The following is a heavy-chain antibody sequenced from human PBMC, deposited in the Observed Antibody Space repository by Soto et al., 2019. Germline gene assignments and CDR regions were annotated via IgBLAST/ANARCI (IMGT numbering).Heavy chain of an antibody. V-gene: IGHV3-73*01. CDR2: IRSKANSYAT. Sequence: EVQLVESGGGLVQPGGSLKLSCAASGFTFSGSAMHWVRQASGKELEWVGRIRSKANSYATAYAASVKGRFTISRDDSKNTAYLQMNSLKTEDTAVYYCTRHPPSYCSGGSCYPEDVWGKGTTVTVSS. CDR3: TRHPPSYCSGGSCYPEDV. CDR1: GFTFSGSA. J-gene: IGHJ6*04. D-gene: IGHD2-15*01.